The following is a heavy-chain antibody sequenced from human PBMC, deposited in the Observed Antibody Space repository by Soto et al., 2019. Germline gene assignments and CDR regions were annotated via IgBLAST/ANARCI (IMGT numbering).Heavy chain of an antibody. CDR1: GFNFTDYY. Sequence: QVQLVESGGGLVKPGGSLRLSCSASGFNFTDYYMTWIRQAPGKGLEWVSYISLSSMYTNYAESVKGRFTISRDNAKNSLHLQMNSLRVEDTAVYYCVRGDKVATSWGQGTLVTVSS. D-gene: IGHD2-15*01. J-gene: IGHJ5*02. CDR3: VRGDKVATS. CDR2: ISLSSMYT. V-gene: IGHV3-11*05.